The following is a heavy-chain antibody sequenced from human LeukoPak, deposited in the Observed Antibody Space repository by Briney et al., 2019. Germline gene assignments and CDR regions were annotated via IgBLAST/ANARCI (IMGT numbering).Heavy chain of an antibody. CDR3: TRGAKFRFYGSGTYYTSLPFDP. CDR1: GYTFTTYT. V-gene: IGHV1-3*03. D-gene: IGHD3-10*01. Sequence: GASVKVSCKASGYTFTTYTIHWVRQAPGQRLEWMGWINTGNGHTKYSQEFQGRVTITRDTSASTAYMELSSLRSDDMAIYFCTRGAKFRFYGSGTYYTSLPFDPWGQGTLVTVSS. J-gene: IGHJ5*02. CDR2: INTGNGHT.